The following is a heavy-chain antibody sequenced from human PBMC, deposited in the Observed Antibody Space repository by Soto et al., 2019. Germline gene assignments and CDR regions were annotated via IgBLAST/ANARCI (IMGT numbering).Heavy chain of an antibody. CDR2: IYYSGST. CDR3: ARHGDIVVVPAAPEDWFDP. J-gene: IGHJ5*02. V-gene: IGHV4-59*08. CDR1: GGSISSYY. D-gene: IGHD2-2*01. Sequence: SETLSLTCTVSGGSISSYYWSWIRQPPGKGLEWIGYIYYSGSTNYNPSLKSRVTISVDTSKNQFSLKLSSVTAADTAVYYCARHGDIVVVPAAPEDWFDPWGQGTLVTVS.